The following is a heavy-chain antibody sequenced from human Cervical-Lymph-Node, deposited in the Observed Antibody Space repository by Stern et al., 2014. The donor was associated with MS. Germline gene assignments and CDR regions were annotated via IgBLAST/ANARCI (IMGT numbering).Heavy chain of an antibody. CDR3: ARHVQGFDY. CDR1: GYSFTIYY. CDR2: IYPYDSDT. V-gene: IGHV5-51*01. J-gene: IGHJ4*02. Sequence: QLVQSGAEVKKPGESLKISCKLSGYSFTIYYIAWVRQMPGKGLEWMGFIYPYDSDTTYSPSFQGQFTISADKSITTAYLQWSSLRASDTAMYYCARHVQGFDYWGQGTLVTVSS.